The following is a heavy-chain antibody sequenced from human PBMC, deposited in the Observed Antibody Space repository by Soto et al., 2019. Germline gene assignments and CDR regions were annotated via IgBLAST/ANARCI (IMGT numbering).Heavy chain of an antibody. J-gene: IGHJ6*02. CDR3: ATDQYSSSWGRNV. V-gene: IGHV1-24*01. D-gene: IGHD6-13*01. CDR2: FDHADGET. CDR1: GYTLTELS. Sequence: ASVKVSCKVSGYTLTELSMHWVRQAPGKGLEWMGGFDHADGETIYAQEFQGRVTMTEDTSTDTAYMELSSLRSEDTDVYYCATDQYSSSWGRNVGGQGPTGTVSS.